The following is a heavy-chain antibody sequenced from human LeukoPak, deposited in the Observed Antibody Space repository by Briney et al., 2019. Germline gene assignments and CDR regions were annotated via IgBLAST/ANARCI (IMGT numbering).Heavy chain of an antibody. D-gene: IGHD2-21*02. V-gene: IGHV4-39*01. Sequence: SETLSLTCTVSGGSISSSSYYWGWIRQPPGKGLEWIGSIYYSGSPYYNPSLKSRVTISVDTSKNQFSLKLSSVTAADTAVYYCARLMTHYFDYWGQGTLVTVSS. CDR2: IYYSGSP. CDR3: ARLMTHYFDY. J-gene: IGHJ4*02. CDR1: GGSISSSSYY.